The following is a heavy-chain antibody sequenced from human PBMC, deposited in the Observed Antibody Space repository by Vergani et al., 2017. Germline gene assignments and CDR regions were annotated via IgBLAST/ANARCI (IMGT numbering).Heavy chain of an antibody. CDR1: GFTFSSYW. CDR3: ARDVPPNYYDSSGTPTYYYYGMDV. Sequence: VQLVESGGGLVKPGGSLRLSCAASGFTFSSYWMSWVRQAPGKGLEWVANIKQDGSEKYYVDSVKGRFTISRDNAKNSLYLQMNSLRAEDTAVYYCARDVPPNYYDSSGTPTYYYYGMDVWGQGTTVTVSS. J-gene: IGHJ6*02. V-gene: IGHV3-7*03. D-gene: IGHD3-22*01. CDR2: IKQDGSEK.